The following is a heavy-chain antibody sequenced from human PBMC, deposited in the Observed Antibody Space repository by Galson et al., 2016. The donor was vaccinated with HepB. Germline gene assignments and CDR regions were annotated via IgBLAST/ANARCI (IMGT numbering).Heavy chain of an antibody. CDR3: VRDSGGYRDGPQYYLDY. CDR1: GFTFSSFA. CDR2: IIPSGGDT. V-gene: IGHV3-21*01. Sequence: SLRLSCAASGFTFSSFAMLWVRQTPGKGLEWVASIIPSGGDTHYADSVKGRFTISRDNAKNSLYLQMDSLRPEDTGVYFCVRDSGGYRDGPQYYLDYWGQGVLVTVSS. D-gene: IGHD5-18*01. J-gene: IGHJ4*02.